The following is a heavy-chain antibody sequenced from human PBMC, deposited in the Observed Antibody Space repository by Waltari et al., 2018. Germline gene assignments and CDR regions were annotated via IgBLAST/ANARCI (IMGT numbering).Heavy chain of an antibody. V-gene: IGHV3-53*01. CDR2: IYTGGST. CDR3: ARDGNSSFHFDY. D-gene: IGHD1-26*01. J-gene: IGHJ4*02. Sequence: EVLLVESGGGLIQPGGALRLSCAVSGFTVSTTYMTWVRQTPGKGMEWVSTIYTGGSTYYAESVKGRFTISRDNSKNTLYLQMNSLRAEDTAVYFCARDGNSSFHFDYWGQGTLVTVSS. CDR1: GFTVSTTY.